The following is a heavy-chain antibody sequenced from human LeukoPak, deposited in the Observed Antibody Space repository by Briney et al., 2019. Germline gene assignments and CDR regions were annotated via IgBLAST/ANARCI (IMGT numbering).Heavy chain of an antibody. CDR2: IKANGDGT. CDR3: VRTYYYDSSPSAFDI. D-gene: IGHD3-22*01. V-gene: IGHV3-48*01. Sequence: GGSLRLSCAASGFSFRSYSINWVRQSPGKGLEWISYIKANGDGTYYADSVRGRFTISRDARNSAYLEMNSLRVEDTAMYYCVRTYYYDSSPSAFDIWGQGTMVTVSS. J-gene: IGHJ3*02. CDR1: GFSFRSYS.